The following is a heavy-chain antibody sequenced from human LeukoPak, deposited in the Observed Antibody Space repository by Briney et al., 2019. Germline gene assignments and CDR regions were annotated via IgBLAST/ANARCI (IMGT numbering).Heavy chain of an antibody. V-gene: IGHV3-11*05. CDR2: ISGSSSNT. CDR3: ARDSAHIVVVPAVIPPSLDNWFDP. J-gene: IGHJ5*02. D-gene: IGHD2-2*01. CDR1: GFTFSDYY. Sequence: GGSLRLSCAASGFTFSDYYVSWIRQAPGKGLEWVSYISGSSSNTKYADSVKGRFTISRDNAKNSLYLQMNYLRAEDTAVYYCARDSAHIVVVPAVIPPSLDNWFDPWGQGTLVTVSS.